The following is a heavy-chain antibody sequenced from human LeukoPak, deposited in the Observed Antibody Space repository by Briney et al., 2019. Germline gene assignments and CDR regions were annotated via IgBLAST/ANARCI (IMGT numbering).Heavy chain of an antibody. V-gene: IGHV3-23*01. CDR3: AKSTLLWFGESPGSGY. CDR2: ISGSGGST. CDR1: GFTFSSYA. D-gene: IGHD3-10*01. Sequence: GGSLRLSCAASGFTFSSYAMSWVRQAPGKGLEWVSAISGSGGSTYYADSVKGRFTISRDNSKNTLYLQMNSLRAEDTAVYYCAKSTLLWFGESPGSGYWGQGTLVTVSS. J-gene: IGHJ4*02.